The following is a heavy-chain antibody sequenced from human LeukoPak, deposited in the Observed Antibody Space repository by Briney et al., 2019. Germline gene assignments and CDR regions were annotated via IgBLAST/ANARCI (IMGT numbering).Heavy chain of an antibody. CDR2: IYYNGNT. CDR3: ARSGAYRNSGYDGYSSGWSLNYFDY. D-gene: IGHD6-19*01. Sequence: SETLSLTCTVSGGSISSYYWSWIRQPPGKELEWIGYIYYNGNTNYNPSLNSRVTMSVDTSKNQFSLKLSSVTAADTAVYYCARSGAYRNSGYDGYSSGWSLNYFDYWGQGTLVTVSS. V-gene: IGHV4-59*08. J-gene: IGHJ4*02. CDR1: GGSISSYY.